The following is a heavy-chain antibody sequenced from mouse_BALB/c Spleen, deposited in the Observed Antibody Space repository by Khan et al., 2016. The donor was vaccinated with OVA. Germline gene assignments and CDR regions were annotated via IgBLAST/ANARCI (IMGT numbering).Heavy chain of an antibody. Sequence: QVQLQQPGAELMKPGASVKISCKATGYSFRSYWMEWVKQRPGHGLEWIGEILPGTGGTNYNEKFKGKATFSADISSNTAYMQLSSLTSEDSAVYSCARPYYADYWGQGTTLSVSS. D-gene: IGHD2-10*01. CDR2: ILPGTGGT. CDR1: GYSFRSYW. V-gene: IGHV1-9*01. J-gene: IGHJ2*01. CDR3: ARPYYADY.